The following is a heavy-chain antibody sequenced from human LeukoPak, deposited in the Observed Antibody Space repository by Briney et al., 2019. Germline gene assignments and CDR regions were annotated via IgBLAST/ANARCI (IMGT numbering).Heavy chain of an antibody. J-gene: IGHJ4*02. CDR2: IRYDGSNK. CDR1: GFTFSSYG. V-gene: IGHV3-30*02. Sequence: GGSLGLSCAASGFTFSSYGMHWVRQAPGKGLEWVAFIRYDGSNKYYADSVKGRFTISRDNSKNTLYLRMNSLRAEDTAVYYCAKSSYYDSSGYYFSYWGQGTLVTVSS. D-gene: IGHD3-22*01. CDR3: AKSSYYDSSGYYFSY.